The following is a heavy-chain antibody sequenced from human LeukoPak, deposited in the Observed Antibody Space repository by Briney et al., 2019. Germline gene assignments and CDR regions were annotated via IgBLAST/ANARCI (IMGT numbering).Heavy chain of an antibody. CDR3: ARGRGEYYDFWSGYNGWFDP. V-gene: IGHV4-34*01. J-gene: IGHJ5*02. D-gene: IGHD3-3*01. CDR1: GGSFSGYY. Sequence: PSETLSLTCAVYGGSFSGYYWSWIRQPPGKGLEWIGEINHSGSTNYNPSLKSRVTISVDTSKNQFSLKLSSVTAADTAVYYCARGRGEYYDFWSGYNGWFDPWGQGTLVTVSS. CDR2: INHSGST.